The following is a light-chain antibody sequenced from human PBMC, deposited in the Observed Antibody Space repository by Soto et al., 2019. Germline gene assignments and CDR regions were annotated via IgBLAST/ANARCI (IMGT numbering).Light chain of an antibody. CDR2: EVS. CDR3: SSYTSSSTYV. V-gene: IGLV2-14*01. CDR1: SSDVGGYNY. Sequence: QSALTQPASVSGSPGQSITISCTGTSSDVGGYNYVSWYQQHPGKGPKLRIYEVSNRPSGVSNRFSGSKSGNTAFLTISGLQAEDEADYYCSSYTSSSTYVFGTGTKVTVL. J-gene: IGLJ1*01.